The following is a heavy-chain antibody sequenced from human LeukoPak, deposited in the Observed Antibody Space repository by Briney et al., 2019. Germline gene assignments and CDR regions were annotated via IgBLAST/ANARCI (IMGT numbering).Heavy chain of an antibody. Sequence: ASVKVSCKASGYTFTGYYMHWVRQAPGQGLEWMGWINPNSGGTDYAQKFQGRVTMTRDTSISTAYMELSRLRSDDTAVYYCARSREGKQWLESGVLPHGFDPWGQGTLVTVSS. D-gene: IGHD6-19*01. J-gene: IGHJ5*02. CDR3: ARSREGKQWLESGVLPHGFDP. CDR1: GYTFTGYY. V-gene: IGHV1-2*02. CDR2: INPNSGGT.